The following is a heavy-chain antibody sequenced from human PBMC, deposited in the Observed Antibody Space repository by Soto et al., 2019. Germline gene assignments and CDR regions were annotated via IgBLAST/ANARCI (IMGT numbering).Heavy chain of an antibody. V-gene: IGHV1-69*01. CDR3: ARDLSADSTGFRGYDL. CDR2: FIPIFVSA. J-gene: IGHJ4*02. D-gene: IGHD3-10*01. Sequence: QVHLVQSGAEVKKAGSSVKVSCKASGGTVSSYAITWVRQAPGKGLEWMGVFIPIFVSAHYAQKFQGIVTITADESASTAYMELSGLRSEDTAIYYCARDLSADSTGFRGYDLWGQGTLVTVSS. CDR1: GGTVSSYA.